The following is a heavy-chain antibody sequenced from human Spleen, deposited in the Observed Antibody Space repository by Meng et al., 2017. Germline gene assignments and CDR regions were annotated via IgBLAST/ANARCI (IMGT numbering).Heavy chain of an antibody. J-gene: IGHJ3*02. CDR3: AKDLRWNALDI. Sequence: GESLKISCAASGFTFSSYGMHWVRQAPGKGLEWVAVIWYDGSNKYYADSVKGRFTISRDNSKNTLYLQMNSLRADDTAVYYCAKDLRWNALDIWGQGILVTVSS. D-gene: IGHD4-23*01. CDR2: IWYDGSNK. CDR1: GFTFSSYG. V-gene: IGHV3-33*06.